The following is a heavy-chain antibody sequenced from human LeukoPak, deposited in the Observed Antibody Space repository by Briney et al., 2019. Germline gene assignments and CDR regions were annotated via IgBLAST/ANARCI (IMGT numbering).Heavy chain of an antibody. CDR2: INPNSGGT. Sequence: ASVKVSCKDSGYTFTGYYMHWVRQAPGQGLEWMGWINPNSGGTNYAQKFQGRVTMTRDTSISTAYMELSSLRSEDTAVYYCARTRSSSSSWYGQFDYWGQGTLVTVSS. D-gene: IGHD6-13*01. V-gene: IGHV1-2*02. J-gene: IGHJ4*02. CDR1: GYTFTGYY. CDR3: ARTRSSSSSWYGQFDY.